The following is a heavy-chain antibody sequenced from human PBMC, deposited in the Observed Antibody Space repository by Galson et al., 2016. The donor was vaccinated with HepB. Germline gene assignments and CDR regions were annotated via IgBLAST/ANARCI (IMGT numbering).Heavy chain of an antibody. CDR2: ISPTGGT. Sequence: SVKVSCKAPEYSFTTYSMHWVRQAPGQGLEWMGIISPTGGTSSAEQFQGRISMTRDTSRRTVNMELHSLRSEDTAVYYCVCLTIFVVLTDGFDIWGQGTMVTVSS. D-gene: IGHD3-3*01. J-gene: IGHJ3*02. CDR1: EYSFTTYS. V-gene: IGHV1-46*01. CDR3: VCLTIFVVLTDGFDI.